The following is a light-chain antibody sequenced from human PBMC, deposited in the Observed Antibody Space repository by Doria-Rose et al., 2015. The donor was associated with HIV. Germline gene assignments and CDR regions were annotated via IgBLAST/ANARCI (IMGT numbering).Light chain of an antibody. CDR3: QQYYSGYT. CDR2: WAS. J-gene: IGKJ2*01. CDR1: QSVLYSSNNKNY. Sequence: DIRMTQSPDSLAVSLGERATINCKSSQSVLYSSNNKNYLAWYQHKPGQPPKLLIYWASTRESGVPDRFSGSGSGTDFTLTISSLQAEDVAVYYCQQYYSGYTVGQGTKLEIK. V-gene: IGKV4-1*01.